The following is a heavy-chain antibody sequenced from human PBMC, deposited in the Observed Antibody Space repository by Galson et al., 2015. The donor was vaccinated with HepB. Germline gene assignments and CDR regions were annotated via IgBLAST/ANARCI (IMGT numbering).Heavy chain of an antibody. J-gene: IGHJ6*02. V-gene: IGHV3-74*01. CDR1: GFTFSSHW. Sequence: SLRLSCAASGFTFSSHWMHWVRQDPGKGLLWVSGVKNDGSGTYYADSVKGRFTISRDNSKNTLYLQMNSLRAEDTAVYYCARDRHIVVVPAAMGGPYYYYYGMDVWGQGTTVTVSS. CDR3: ARDRHIVVVPAAMGGPYYYYYGMDV. CDR2: VKNDGSGT. D-gene: IGHD2-2*01.